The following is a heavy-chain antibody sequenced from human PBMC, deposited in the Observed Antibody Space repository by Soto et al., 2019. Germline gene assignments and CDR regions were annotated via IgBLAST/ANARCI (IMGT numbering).Heavy chain of an antibody. D-gene: IGHD3-3*01. CDR2: ISGSGGST. CDR1: GFTFSSYA. Sequence: EVQLLESGGGLVQPGGSLRLSCAASGFTFSSYAMSWVRQAPGKGLEWVSAISGSGGSTYYADAVKGRFTISRDNSKNTIDLQMNSLRAQNNAVYYCAKDIKNFAVPPPHDWFDPWGQGTLVTVSS. J-gene: IGHJ5*02. V-gene: IGHV3-23*01. CDR3: AKDIKNFAVPPPHDWFDP.